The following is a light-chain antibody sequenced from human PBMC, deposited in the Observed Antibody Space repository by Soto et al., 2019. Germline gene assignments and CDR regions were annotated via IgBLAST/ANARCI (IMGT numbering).Light chain of an antibody. CDR1: SSDVGSYNF. Sequence: QSALTQPRSVSGSPGQSVTISCTGTSSDVGSYNFVSWHQQHPGKAPKLMIYDVAKRPSGVPDRFSGSKSGNTASLTISGLQAEDEADYYCQSYDSSLSGVVFGGGTKLTVL. CDR3: QSYDSSLSGVV. J-gene: IGLJ2*01. V-gene: IGLV2-11*01. CDR2: DVA.